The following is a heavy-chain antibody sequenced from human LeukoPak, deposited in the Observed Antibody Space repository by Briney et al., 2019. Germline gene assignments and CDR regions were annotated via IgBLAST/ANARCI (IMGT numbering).Heavy chain of an antibody. CDR3: GRETIAATGTAVFFDY. J-gene: IGHJ4*02. Sequence: SETLSLTCTVSGASVSSSGYYWTWIRQPPGKGLEWIGYIYHSGSTTYNPSLKSRVTISVDTSKNQLSLKLTSVTAADTAVYHCGRETIAATGTAVFFDYWGQGTLVTVSS. CDR1: GASVSSSGYY. V-gene: IGHV4-61*08. CDR2: IYHSGST. D-gene: IGHD6-13*01.